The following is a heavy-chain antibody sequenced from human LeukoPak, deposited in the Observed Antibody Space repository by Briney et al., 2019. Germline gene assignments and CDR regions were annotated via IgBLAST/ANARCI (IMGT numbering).Heavy chain of an antibody. CDR2: ISSSSSAI. CDR1: GFTFSSYT. CDR3: VRETCAGSTCYQLDS. J-gene: IGHJ4*02. D-gene: IGHD2-15*01. Sequence: PGGSLRLSCAASGFTFSSYTMNWVRQAPGKGLEWVSSISSSSSAIYYAASVKGRFTISRENAKNSVYLQMNSLRAGDTAVYYCVRETCAGSTCYQLDSWGQGTLVTVSS. V-gene: IGHV3-48*01.